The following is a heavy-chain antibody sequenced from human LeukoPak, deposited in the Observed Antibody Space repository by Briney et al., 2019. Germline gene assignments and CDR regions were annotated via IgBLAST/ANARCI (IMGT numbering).Heavy chain of an antibody. D-gene: IGHD4-11*01. CDR1: GFTFSDYY. V-gene: IGHV3-11*01. Sequence: KSGGSLRLSCAASGFTFSDYYMTWVRQAPGKGLEWISYISGSSNTVYYIDSVRGRFTISRDNARNSLFLQINRLRPEDTAVYYCATSSTGRAYYRDHWGLGALVSVSS. J-gene: IGHJ4*02. CDR2: ISGSSNTV. CDR3: ATSSTGRAYYRDH.